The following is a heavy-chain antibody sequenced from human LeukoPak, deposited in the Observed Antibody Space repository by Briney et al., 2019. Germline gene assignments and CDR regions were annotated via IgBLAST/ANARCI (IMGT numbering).Heavy chain of an antibody. CDR2: IWYDGSNK. D-gene: IGHD3-3*01. V-gene: IGHV3-33*01. CDR1: GFTFSSYG. J-gene: IGHJ6*02. CDR3: AGDSSTYDFWSGYYRWYYYGMDV. Sequence: GGSLRLSCAASGFTFSSYGMHWVRQAPGKGLEWVAVIWYDGSNKYYADSVKGRFTISRDNSKNTLYLQMNSLRAEDTAVYYCAGDSSTYDFWSGYYRWYYYGMDVWGQGTTVTVSS.